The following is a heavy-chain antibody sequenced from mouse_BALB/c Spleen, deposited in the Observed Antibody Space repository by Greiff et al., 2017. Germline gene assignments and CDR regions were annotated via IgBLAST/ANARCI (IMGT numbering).Heavy chain of an antibody. Sequence: EVHLVESGGGLVQPGGSLRLSCATSGFTFTDYYMSWVRQPPGKALEWLGFIRNKANGYTTEYSASVKGRFTISRDNSQSILYLQMNTLRAEDSATYYCARERGAAWFAYWGQGTLVTVSA. CDR1: GFTFTDYY. J-gene: IGHJ3*01. CDR2: IRNKANGYTT. V-gene: IGHV7-3*02. CDR3: ARERGAAWFAY.